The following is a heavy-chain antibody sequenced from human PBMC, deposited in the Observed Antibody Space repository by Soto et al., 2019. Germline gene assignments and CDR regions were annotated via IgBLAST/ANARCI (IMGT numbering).Heavy chain of an antibody. CDR3: ARIVDCSGGSCYGPQFDY. V-gene: IGHV1-69*13. D-gene: IGHD2-15*01. CDR2: IIPIFGTA. J-gene: IGHJ4*02. CDR1: GVTFSSYA. Sequence: ASVKVSCKASGVTFSSYAISWVRQAPGQGLEWMGGIIPIFGTANYAQKFQGRVTITADESTSTAYMELSSLRSEDTAVYYCARIVDCSGGSCYGPQFDYWGQGTLVTVSS.